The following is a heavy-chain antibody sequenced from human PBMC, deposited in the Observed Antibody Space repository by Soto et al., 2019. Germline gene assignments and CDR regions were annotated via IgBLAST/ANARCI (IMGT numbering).Heavy chain of an antibody. CDR3: ARGGTPPSGYGIAYAMDV. J-gene: IGHJ6*02. CDR1: GVSISRSSYY. V-gene: IGHV4-39*01. CDR2: IYYTGSTYYNPSLSGST. Sequence: SETLSLTCTVSGVSISRSSYYCGWIRQPPGRGLEWIGNIYYTGSTYYNPSLSGSTYYNPSLKSRVTISVDTSKNQFSLSLSSVTAADTAVYLCARGGTPPSGYGIAYAMDVWGQGTTVTV. D-gene: IGHD1-26*01.